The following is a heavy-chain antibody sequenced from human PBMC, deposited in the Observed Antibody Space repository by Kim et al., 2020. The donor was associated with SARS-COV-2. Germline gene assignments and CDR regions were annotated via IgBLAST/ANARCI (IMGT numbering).Heavy chain of an antibody. CDR2: ISGSGGST. J-gene: IGHJ3*02. D-gene: IGHD3-10*01. CDR1: GITFSSYA. Sequence: GGSLRLSCAAFGITFSSYAMTWVRQAPGKGLEWVSGISGSGGSTYYADSMKGRFTISRDNSKNTLYLQMTSLRAEDTAVYYCAKNLHSSGTYYAFDIWGQGTMVTVSS. CDR3: AKNLHSSGTYYAFDI. V-gene: IGHV3-23*01.